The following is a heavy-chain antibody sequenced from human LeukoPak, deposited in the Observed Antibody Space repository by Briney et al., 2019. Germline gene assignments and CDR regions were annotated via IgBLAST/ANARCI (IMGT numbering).Heavy chain of an antibody. D-gene: IGHD1-26*01. CDR1: GFTFSSYW. V-gene: IGHV3-7*01. CDR3: ARSRGSYHTNFDY. CDR2: IKQDGSEK. J-gene: IGHJ4*02. Sequence: GGSLRLSCEAPGFTFSSYWMSWVRQAPGKGLEWVANIKQDGSEKYYVDSVKGRFTISRDNAKNSLYLQINSLRAEDTAVYYCARSRGSYHTNFDYWGQGTLVTVSS.